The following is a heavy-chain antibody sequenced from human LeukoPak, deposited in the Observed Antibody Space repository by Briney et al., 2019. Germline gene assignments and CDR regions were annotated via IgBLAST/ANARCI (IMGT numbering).Heavy chain of an antibody. CDR3: VSYYDFWSGYYTNAFDI. J-gene: IGHJ3*02. D-gene: IGHD3-3*01. Sequence: ASVKVSCKASGGTFSSYAISWVRQAPGQGLEWMGGIIPIFGTANYAQKFQGRVTITADESTSTAYMELSSLRSEDTAVYYCVSYYDFWSGYYTNAFDIWGQGTMVTVSS. CDR2: IIPIFGTA. CDR1: GGTFSSYA. V-gene: IGHV1-69*13.